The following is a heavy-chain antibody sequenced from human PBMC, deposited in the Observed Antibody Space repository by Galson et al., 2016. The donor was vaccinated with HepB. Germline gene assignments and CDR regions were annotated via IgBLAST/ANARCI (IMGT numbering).Heavy chain of an antibody. CDR1: GFTFRNYA. D-gene: IGHD6-19*01. J-gene: IGHJ4*02. Sequence: SLRLSCAASGFTFRNYALSWVRQAPGKGLEWVSHIDGPTTNTHYADSVRGRFSIYRDNSRDTLYLQMDSLRAEDSAIYYCTTWLSHHFDYWGQGTRVTVSS. CDR2: IDGPTTNT. CDR3: TTWLSHHFDY. V-gene: IGHV3-23*01.